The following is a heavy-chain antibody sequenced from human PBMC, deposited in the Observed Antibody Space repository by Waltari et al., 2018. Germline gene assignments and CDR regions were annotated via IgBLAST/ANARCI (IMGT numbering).Heavy chain of an antibody. Sequence: QVQLQQRGAGLLKPSETLSLTCAVHGGSFSAYYWSWLRQPPGKGLEWIGEINHSGSNNYNPSLKSRVTISVDTSKNQFSLKLSSVAAADTAVYYWARGGAGITMVRGVKKGYMDVWGKGTTVTVSS. CDR2: INHSGSN. V-gene: IGHV4-34*01. CDR1: GGSFSAYY. CDR3: ARGGAGITMVRGVKKGYMDV. J-gene: IGHJ6*03. D-gene: IGHD3-10*01.